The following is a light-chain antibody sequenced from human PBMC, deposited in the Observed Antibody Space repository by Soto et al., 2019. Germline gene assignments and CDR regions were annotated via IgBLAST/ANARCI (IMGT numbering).Light chain of an antibody. CDR1: QYISNW. J-gene: IGKJ4*01. V-gene: IGKV1-5*01. CDR3: QQYNSFSGT. CDR2: DAS. Sequence: DIQMTQSPSALSASVGDRVIITCRASQYISNWVAWYQQKPGNAPKLLIYDASTLESGVPSRFTGSSSGTEFTLTISRLQPDDFATYYCQQYNSFSGTFGGGTKVEIK.